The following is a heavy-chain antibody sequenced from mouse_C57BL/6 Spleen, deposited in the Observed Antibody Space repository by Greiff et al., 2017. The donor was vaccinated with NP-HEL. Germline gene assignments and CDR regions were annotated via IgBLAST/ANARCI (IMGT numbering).Heavy chain of an antibody. Sequence: QVQLQQPGAELVMPGASVKLSCKASGYTFTSYWMHWVKQRPGQGLEWIGEIDPSDSYTNYNQKFKGKSTLTVDKSSSTAYMQLSSLTSEDSAVYYCARLDYGNSGWGQGTLVTVSA. J-gene: IGHJ3*01. CDR2: IDPSDSYT. CDR3: ARLDYGNSG. V-gene: IGHV1-69*01. D-gene: IGHD2-1*01. CDR1: GYTFTSYW.